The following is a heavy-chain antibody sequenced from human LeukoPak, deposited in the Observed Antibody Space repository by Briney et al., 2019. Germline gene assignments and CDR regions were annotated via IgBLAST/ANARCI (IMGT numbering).Heavy chain of an antibody. D-gene: IGHD6-13*01. CDR1: GYSISSGYY. V-gene: IGHV4-38-2*02. CDR3: AREVAAAVPRVGGWFDP. Sequence: SETLSLTCTVSGYSISSGYYWSWIRQPPGKGLEWIGSIYHSGSTYYNPSLKSRVTISVDTSKNQFSLKLSSVTAADTAVYYCAREVAAAVPRVGGWFDPWGQGTLVTVSS. J-gene: IGHJ5*02. CDR2: IYHSGST.